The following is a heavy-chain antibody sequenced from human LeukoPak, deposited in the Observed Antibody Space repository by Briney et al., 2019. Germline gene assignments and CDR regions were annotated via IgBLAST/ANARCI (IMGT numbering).Heavy chain of an antibody. J-gene: IGHJ4*02. CDR2: IYYIGSS. CDR1: GGPISTYY. Sequence: SETLSLTCSVSGGPISTYYWSWIRQPPGKGLEWIGYIYYIGSSNYNPSLKSQVTMSVDTSKNQFSLKLTSVTAADTAVYYCARGGLYDSSGYRYPEGNFDYWGQGMLVTVSS. D-gene: IGHD3-22*01. CDR3: ARGGLYDSSGYRYPEGNFDY. V-gene: IGHV4-59*01.